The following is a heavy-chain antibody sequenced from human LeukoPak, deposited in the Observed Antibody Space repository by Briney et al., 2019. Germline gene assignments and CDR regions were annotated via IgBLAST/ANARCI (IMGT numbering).Heavy chain of an antibody. CDR3: ARDRGQLPY. V-gene: IGHV3-7*03. CDR1: GFTFSSYW. Sequence: GGSVTLFCTASGFTFSSYWMRWVRQATGKGLEWVANIKYGGSEKYSVDCVKGRFTISRDNAKNSLYLQVTSLRAEETAVYYCARDRGQLPYGSQGTLVTVSS. D-gene: IGHD2-2*01. J-gene: IGHJ4*02. CDR2: IKYGGSEK.